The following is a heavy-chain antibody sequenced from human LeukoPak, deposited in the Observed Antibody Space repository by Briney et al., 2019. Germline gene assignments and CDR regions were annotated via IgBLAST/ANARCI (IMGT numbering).Heavy chain of an antibody. Sequence: PSETLSLTCTVSGASVTDYYWSWTRQSPGKGLEWISYIHHSGNSDYNPSLRSRVTTSLDTSKNQFSLNLISVTAADTAVYYCPRGHWGLQSWSQGTLVTVSS. CDR1: GASVTDYY. CDR2: IHHSGNS. CDR3: PRGHWGLQS. D-gene: IGHD7-27*01. J-gene: IGHJ5*02. V-gene: IGHV4-59*02.